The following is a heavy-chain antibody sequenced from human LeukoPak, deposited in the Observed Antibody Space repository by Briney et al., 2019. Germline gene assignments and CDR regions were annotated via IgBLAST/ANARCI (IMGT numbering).Heavy chain of an antibody. J-gene: IGHJ4*02. CDR1: GYTFTSYG. V-gene: IGHV1-18*01. CDR2: ISAYNGNT. CDR3: ARDSVSMITFGGVIPRPFDY. Sequence: GASVKVSCKASGYTFTSYGISWVRQAPGQGLEWMGWISAYNGNTNYAQKLQGRVTMTTDTSTSTAYMELRSLRSDDTAVYYCARDSVSMITFGGVIPRPFDYWGPGTLVTVSS. D-gene: IGHD3-16*02.